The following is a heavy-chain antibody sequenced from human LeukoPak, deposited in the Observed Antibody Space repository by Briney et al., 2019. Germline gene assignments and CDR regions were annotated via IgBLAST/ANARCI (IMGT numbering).Heavy chain of an antibody. CDR3: AREIANWFDP. V-gene: IGHV4-59*01. CDR1: GGSISSYY. J-gene: IGHJ5*02. Sequence: SETLSLTCTVSGGSISSYYWSWIRQPPGRGLEWIGYIYYSGSTNYNPSLKSRVTISVDTSKKQFSLKLSSVTAADTAVYYCAREIANWFDPWGQGTLVTVSS. CDR2: IYYSGST.